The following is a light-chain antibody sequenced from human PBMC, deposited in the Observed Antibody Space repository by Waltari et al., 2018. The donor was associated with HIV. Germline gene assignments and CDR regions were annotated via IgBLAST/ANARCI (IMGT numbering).Light chain of an antibody. CDR2: DAS. V-gene: IGKV1-33*01. Sequence: DIQMTQSPSSLSASVGDSVTITCQASQDIKKFLNWFQQKPGRAPNLLIYDASSLDAGVPSRFAGSGSGTDFTLTITSLQPEDIATYYCLQYDNLPYTFGQGTRLEI. CDR3: LQYDNLPYT. J-gene: IGKJ2*01. CDR1: QDIKKF.